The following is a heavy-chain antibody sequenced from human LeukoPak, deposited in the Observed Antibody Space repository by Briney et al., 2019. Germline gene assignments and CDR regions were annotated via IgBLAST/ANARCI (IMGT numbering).Heavy chain of an antibody. V-gene: IGHV1-69-2*01. Sequence: GASVKVSCKASGYTFTDYYMHWVQQAPGKGLEWMGRVDPEDGETIYAEKFQGRVTITADTSTDTAYMELSSLRSEDTAVYYCATRTGHFDYWGQGTLVTVSS. CDR3: ATRTGHFDY. J-gene: IGHJ4*02. CDR2: VDPEDGET. D-gene: IGHD4-17*01. CDR1: GYTFTDYY.